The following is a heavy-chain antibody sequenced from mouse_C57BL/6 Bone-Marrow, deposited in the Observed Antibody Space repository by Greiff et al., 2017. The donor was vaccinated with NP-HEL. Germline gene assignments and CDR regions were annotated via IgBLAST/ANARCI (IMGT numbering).Heavy chain of an antibody. D-gene: IGHD3-2*02. CDR1: GYTFTSYW. CDR2: IYPGSGST. CDR3: ARARLRLHAMDY. J-gene: IGHJ4*01. V-gene: IGHV1-55*01. Sequence: VQLQQPGAELVKPGASVKMSCKASGYTFTSYWITWVKQRPGQGLEWIGDIYPGSGSTNYNEKFKSKATLTVDTSSSTAYMQLSSLTSEDSAVYYCARARLRLHAMDYWGQGTSVTVSS.